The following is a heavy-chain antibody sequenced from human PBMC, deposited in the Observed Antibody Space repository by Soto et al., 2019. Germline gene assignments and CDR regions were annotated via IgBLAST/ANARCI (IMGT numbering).Heavy chain of an antibody. V-gene: IGHV1-3*01. D-gene: IGHD2-15*01. CDR1: GYTFTSYV. Sequence: ASVKVSCKASGYTFTSYVMHWVRQAPGQRLEWMGWINAANGYTKYSQKFQGRVTITRDTSATTAYMELSSLRSEDTAVYFCAREGNLGGWIQPLDSWGQGTLVTVSS. J-gene: IGHJ4*02. CDR3: AREGNLGGWIQPLDS. CDR2: INAANGYT.